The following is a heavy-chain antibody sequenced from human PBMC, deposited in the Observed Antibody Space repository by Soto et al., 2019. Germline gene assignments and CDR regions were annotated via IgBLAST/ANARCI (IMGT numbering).Heavy chain of an antibody. CDR1: GGTFSSYA. Sequence: QVQLVQSGAEVKKPGSSVKVSCKASGGTFSSYAISWVRQAPGQGLEWMGGIIPIFGIANYAQKVQGRVTITADKPTSTAHMELSSLRSEGTAVYYCAPLRRVVTYGRCWYLDLWRWCTLVSVS. V-gene: IGHV1-69*17. D-gene: IGHD3-22*01. CDR2: IIPIFGIA. J-gene: IGHJ2*01. CDR3: APLRRVVTYGRCWYLDL.